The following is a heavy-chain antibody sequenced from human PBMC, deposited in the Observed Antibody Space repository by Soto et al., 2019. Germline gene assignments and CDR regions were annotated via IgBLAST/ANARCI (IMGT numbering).Heavy chain of an antibody. Sequence: EGQVSESGGGLVQPGGSLRLTCAASGFPFTNYALSWVRQSPGKGLEWVSSISGDGFTTDYADSVKGRFTISRDNSKNTVFLQLHSLRGEDTAVYFCVGSTDCRGDCYWQFDPWGQGTRVTVSS. D-gene: IGHD2-21*02. CDR3: VGSTDCRGDCYWQFDP. CDR2: ISGDGFTT. CDR1: GFPFTNYA. V-gene: IGHV3-23*01. J-gene: IGHJ5*02.